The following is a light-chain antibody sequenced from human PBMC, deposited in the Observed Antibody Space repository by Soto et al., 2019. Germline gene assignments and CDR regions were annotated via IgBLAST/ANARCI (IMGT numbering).Light chain of an antibody. CDR3: QKYNSAPFT. CDR1: QGIRNY. V-gene: IGKV1-27*01. Sequence: DIQMTQSPSSLSSSVGDRVTITCRASQGIRNYLACYQQKQGKVPKLLIYAASTLKSGVPSRFSGSGSGTDFTLTISSLQPEYVATYYCQKYNSAPFTFGPGTKVDIK. J-gene: IGKJ3*01. CDR2: AAS.